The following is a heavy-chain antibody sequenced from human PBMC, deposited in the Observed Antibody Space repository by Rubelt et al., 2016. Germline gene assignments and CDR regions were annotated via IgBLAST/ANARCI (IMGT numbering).Heavy chain of an antibody. CDR2: IYHSGST. J-gene: IGHJ4*02. Sequence: QVQLQESGPGLVKPSETLSLTCTVSGYSISSGYYWGWIRQPPGKGLEWIGRIYHSGSTYYNPSLKSRVTISVDTSKNQFSLKLSSVTAAETAVYYCARAYSSGWYYFDYWGQGTLVTVSS. CDR1: GYSISSGYY. D-gene: IGHD6-19*01. V-gene: IGHV4-38-2*02. CDR3: ARAYSSGWYYFDY.